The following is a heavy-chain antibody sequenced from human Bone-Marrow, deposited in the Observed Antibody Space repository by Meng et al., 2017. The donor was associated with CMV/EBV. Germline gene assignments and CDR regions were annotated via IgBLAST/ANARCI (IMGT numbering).Heavy chain of an antibody. J-gene: IGHJ5*02. D-gene: IGHD3-9*01. Sequence: SETLSLTCAVYGGSFSGYYWSWIRQPPGKGLEWLGEINHSGSTNYNPSLKSRVTISVDTSKNQFSLKLSSVTAADTAVYYCARTGYYKESWFDPWGQGTLVTVSS. CDR3: ARTGYYKESWFDP. CDR1: GGSFSGYY. CDR2: INHSGST. V-gene: IGHV4-34*01.